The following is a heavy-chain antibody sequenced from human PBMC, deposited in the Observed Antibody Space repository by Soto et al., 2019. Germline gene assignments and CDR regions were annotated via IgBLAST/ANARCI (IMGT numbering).Heavy chain of an antibody. Sequence: SLRLSCAASGFTFDDYAIHWVRQAPGKGLEWVSGISWNSGSIGYADSVKGRFTISRDNSKNTLYLQMNSLRAEDTAVYYCAKQQVPASLSGSYYGMDVWGQGTTVTVSS. V-gene: IGHV3-9*01. CDR3: AKQQVPASLSGSYYGMDV. CDR2: ISWNSGSI. CDR1: GFTFDDYA. J-gene: IGHJ6*02. D-gene: IGHD2-2*01.